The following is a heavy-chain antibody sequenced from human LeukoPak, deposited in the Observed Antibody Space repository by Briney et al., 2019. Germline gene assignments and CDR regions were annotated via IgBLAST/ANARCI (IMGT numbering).Heavy chain of an antibody. J-gene: IGHJ4*02. CDR3: AREGQYGSGSKYFDY. V-gene: IGHV3-13*04. CDR1: GFTFSSYD. D-gene: IGHD3-10*01. CDR2: IGTAGDT. Sequence: SGGSLRLSCAASGFTFSSYDMHWVRQATGKGLEWVSAIGTAGDTYYPGSVKGRFTISRDNSKNTLYLQMNSLRAEDTAVYYCAREGQYGSGSKYFDYWGQGTLVTVSS.